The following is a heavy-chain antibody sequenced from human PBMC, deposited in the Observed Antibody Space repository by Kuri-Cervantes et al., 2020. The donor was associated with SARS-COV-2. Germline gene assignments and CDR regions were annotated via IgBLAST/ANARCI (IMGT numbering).Heavy chain of an antibody. CDR3: ARSGSSWTKYWYFDL. D-gene: IGHD6-13*01. Sequence: GSLRLSCTVSGGSISSYYWGWIRQPAGKGLEWIVNIYYSGSTYYNPSLKSRVTISVDTSKNQFSLKLSSVTAADTAVYYCARSGSSWTKYWYFDLWGRGTLVTVSS. V-gene: IGHV4-59*08. CDR1: GGSISSYY. CDR2: IYYSGST. J-gene: IGHJ2*01.